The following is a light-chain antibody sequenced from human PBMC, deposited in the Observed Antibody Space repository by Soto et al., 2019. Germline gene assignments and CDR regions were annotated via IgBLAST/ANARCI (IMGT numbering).Light chain of an antibody. J-gene: IGKJ1*01. CDR2: DAS. Sequence: EIVLTQSPATLSLSPGERATLSCRASQSFSSYLAWYQQKPGQAPRLLIYDASNRATGIPARFSGSGSGTDFTLTISSLEPEDFAVYYCQHYNNWPAWTFGQGTKVDIK. V-gene: IGKV3-11*01. CDR3: QHYNNWPAWT. CDR1: QSFSSY.